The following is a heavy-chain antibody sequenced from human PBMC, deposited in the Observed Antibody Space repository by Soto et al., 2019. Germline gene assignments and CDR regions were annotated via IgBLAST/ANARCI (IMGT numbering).Heavy chain of an antibody. CDR1: GFTFSSYW. V-gene: IGHV3-7*01. D-gene: IGHD4-17*01. J-gene: IGHJ2*01. Sequence: EVQLVESGGGLVQPGGSLRLSCAASGFTFSSYWMSWVRQAPGKGLEWVANIKQDGSEKYYVDSVKDRFTISRDNAKNSLYLQMNSLRAEDTAVYYCARTTVTLNWYFDLWGRGTLVTVSS. CDR3: ARTTVTLNWYFDL. CDR2: IKQDGSEK.